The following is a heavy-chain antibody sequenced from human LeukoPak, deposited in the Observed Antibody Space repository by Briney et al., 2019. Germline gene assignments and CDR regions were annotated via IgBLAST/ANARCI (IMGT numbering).Heavy chain of an antibody. J-gene: IGHJ4*02. CDR1: GFTFSTNA. CDR3: ARNRGSGSLTQYSFDY. D-gene: IGHD1-26*01. V-gene: IGHV3-23*01. Sequence: GGSLRLSCAASGFTFSTNAMSWVRQAPRKGLEWVSIISGSTYYTDSVKGRFTISRDNSKNTLYLQMNSLRAEDTAIYYCARNRGSGSLTQYSFDYWGQGTLVTVSS. CDR2: ISGST.